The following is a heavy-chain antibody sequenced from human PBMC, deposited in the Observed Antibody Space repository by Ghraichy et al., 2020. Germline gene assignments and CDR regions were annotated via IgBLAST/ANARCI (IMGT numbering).Heavy chain of an antibody. CDR1: GFIFSSHS. D-gene: IGHD3-16*01. CDR3: ARIMGTNNVWDY. Sequence: GGSLRLSCAASGFIFSSHSLSWVREAPGKGKEWVASIRSDGSDKYYLDSVKGRFTISRDSASNSLYPQRSSLRAEETAVYFCARIMGTNNVWDYWGQGTLVTVSS. V-gene: IGHV3-7*01. J-gene: IGHJ4*02. CDR2: IRSDGSDK.